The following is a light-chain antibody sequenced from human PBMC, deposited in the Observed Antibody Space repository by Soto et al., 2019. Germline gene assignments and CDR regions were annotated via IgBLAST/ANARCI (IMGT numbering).Light chain of an antibody. V-gene: IGKV3-20*01. J-gene: IGKJ2*01. CDR3: QQYGSTKAYT. Sequence: EIVLTQSPCTLSLSPGERATLSCRASQSVSSSYLAWYQQKPGQAPRLLIYGASSRATGIPDRFSGSGSGTDFTLTISRLEPEDFAVYYCQQYGSTKAYTFGQGTKVDIK. CDR2: GAS. CDR1: QSVSSSY.